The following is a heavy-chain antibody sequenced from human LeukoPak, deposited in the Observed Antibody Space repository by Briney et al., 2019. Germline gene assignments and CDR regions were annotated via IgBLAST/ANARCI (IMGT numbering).Heavy chain of an antibody. D-gene: IGHD3-22*01. CDR1: GFTFSSYA. V-gene: IGHV3-30-3*01. CDR2: ISYDGSNK. Sequence: PGRSLRLSCAASGFTFSSYAMHWVRQAPGKGLEWVAVISYDGSNKYYADSVKGRFTISRDNSKNTLYLQMNSLRAEDTAVYYCAREVSHMIVDWGQGTLVTVSS. J-gene: IGHJ4*02. CDR3: AREVSHMIVD.